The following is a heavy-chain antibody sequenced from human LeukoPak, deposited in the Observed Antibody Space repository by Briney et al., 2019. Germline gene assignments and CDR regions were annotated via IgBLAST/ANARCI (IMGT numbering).Heavy chain of an antibody. CDR2: IYHSGST. CDR3: ARLQGQYYYDSSGYLY. D-gene: IGHD3-22*01. V-gene: IGHV4-38-2*01. Sequence: SETLSLTCAVSGYSPSSGYYWGWIRQPPGKGREWIGSIYHSGSTYYNPSLKSRVTISVDTSKNQFSMKLSSVTAADTAVYYCARLQGQYYYDSSGYLYWGQGTLVTVSS. CDR1: GYSPSSGYY. J-gene: IGHJ4*02.